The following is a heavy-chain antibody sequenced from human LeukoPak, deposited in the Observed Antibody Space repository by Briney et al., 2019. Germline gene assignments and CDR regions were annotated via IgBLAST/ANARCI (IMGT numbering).Heavy chain of an antibody. D-gene: IGHD1-1*01. J-gene: IGHJ3*02. CDR1: GGSNSSYY. CDR2: IYYSGST. V-gene: IGHV4-59*12. CDR3: ARDGNHDAFDI. Sequence: SETLSLTCTVSGGSNSSYYWSWIRQPPRKGLEWIGYIYYSGSTNYNPSLKSRVTMSVDTSKNQFSLKLSSVTAADTAVYYCARDGNHDAFDIWGQGTMVTVSS.